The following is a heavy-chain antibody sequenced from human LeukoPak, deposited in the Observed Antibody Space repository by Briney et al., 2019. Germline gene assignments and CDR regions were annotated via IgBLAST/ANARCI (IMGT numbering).Heavy chain of an antibody. Sequence: GGSLRLSCVVSGFSVSNNYIIWVRQAPGNGLERVSVIYGDGRTSHSASVGGRFTISRDNSKNIVSLQMNNLGAEDTAVYYCAKGYLLLSSSLFDPWGQGTLVTVSS. CDR1: GFSVSNNY. CDR3: AKGYLLLSSSLFDP. D-gene: IGHD6-13*01. V-gene: IGHV3-53*05. CDR2: IYGDGRT. J-gene: IGHJ5*02.